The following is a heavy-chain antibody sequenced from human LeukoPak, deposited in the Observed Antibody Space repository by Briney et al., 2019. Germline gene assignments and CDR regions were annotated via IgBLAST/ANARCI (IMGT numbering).Heavy chain of an antibody. CDR3: ARGPHYYDSSGPNSDY. D-gene: IGHD3-22*01. CDR2: MNPNSGNT. CDR1: GYTFTSYD. Sequence: ASVKVSCKASGYTFTSYDINWVRQATGQGLEWMGWMNPNSGNTGYAQKFQGRVTMTRNTFISTAYMELSSLRSEDTAVYYCARGPHYYDSSGPNSDYWGQGTLVTVSS. J-gene: IGHJ4*02. V-gene: IGHV1-8*01.